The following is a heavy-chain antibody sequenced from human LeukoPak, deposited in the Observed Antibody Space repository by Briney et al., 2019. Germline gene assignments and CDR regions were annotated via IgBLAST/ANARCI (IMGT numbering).Heavy chain of an antibody. J-gene: IGHJ6*03. D-gene: IGHD3-9*01. Sequence: SETLSLTCTVSGGSISSYYWSWIRQPPGKGLEGIGDIYYSGSTNYNPSLKSRDTISVDTSKNQFSLKLSSVTAADTAVYYCARVARYYDILTGSSYYYYMDVWGKGTTVTVSS. CDR1: GGSISSYY. V-gene: IGHV4-59*01. CDR2: IYYSGST. CDR3: ARVARYYDILTGSSYYYYMDV.